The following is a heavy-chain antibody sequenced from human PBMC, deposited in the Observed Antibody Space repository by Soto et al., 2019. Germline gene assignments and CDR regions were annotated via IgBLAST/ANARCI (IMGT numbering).Heavy chain of an antibody. Sequence: HVQLVQSGTEVKKPGASVRVSCMVSGYPFTTYYIHWVRQAPGQGLGWMGWIDPRSGGTVYEQKLQGRVTMTRDTSISTVYMDLSGLTSDDTALYYCATDDYGIFTYWGQGSLVTVSS. D-gene: IGHD3-10*01. CDR1: GYPFTTYY. J-gene: IGHJ4*02. V-gene: IGHV1-2*02. CDR2: IDPRSGGT. CDR3: ATDDYGIFTY.